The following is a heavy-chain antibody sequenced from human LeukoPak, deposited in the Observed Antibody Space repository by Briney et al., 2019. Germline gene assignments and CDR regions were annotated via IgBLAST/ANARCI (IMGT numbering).Heavy chain of an antibody. CDR2: ISWNSGSI. V-gene: IGHV3-9*01. J-gene: IGHJ4*02. CDR1: GFTFDDYA. CDR3: AREIGGSYYY. D-gene: IGHD1-26*01. Sequence: GGSLRLSCAASGFTFDDYAMHWVRQAPGKGLEWVSGISWNSGSIGYADSVKGRFTISRDNAKNTLYLQMNSLRAEDTAVYYCAREIGGSYYYWGQGTLVTVSS.